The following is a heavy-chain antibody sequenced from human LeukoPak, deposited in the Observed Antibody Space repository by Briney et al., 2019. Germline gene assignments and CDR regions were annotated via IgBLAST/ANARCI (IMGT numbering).Heavy chain of an antibody. CDR3: ARRIMGTTGHAFDF. Sequence: TGGSLRLSCAASGFIFSDHPMGWIRQAPGKGLEGLSYTRVSDNKLYYADSVKGRFTISRDNAQTSLYLQMNSLRAEDTAVYYCARRIMGTTGHAFDFWGQGTMVTVSS. CDR2: TRVSDNKL. J-gene: IGHJ3*01. CDR1: GFIFSDHP. V-gene: IGHV3-11*01. D-gene: IGHD2-8*01.